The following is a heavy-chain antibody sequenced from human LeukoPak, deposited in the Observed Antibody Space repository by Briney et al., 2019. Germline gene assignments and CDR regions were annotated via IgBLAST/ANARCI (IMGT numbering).Heavy chain of an antibody. CDR3: VRARAGGLDY. CDR2: LSFDGAHK. J-gene: IGHJ4*02. Sequence: PGGSLRLSCAASGFTFRHYAVHWLRQAPGRGLEWVAVLSFDGAHKYYAESVKGRFTISKDNSNNTLFLQMDSLRLEDTALYYCVRARAGGLDYWGQGTLVTVSS. V-gene: IGHV3-30*04. D-gene: IGHD3-16*01. CDR1: GFTFRHYA.